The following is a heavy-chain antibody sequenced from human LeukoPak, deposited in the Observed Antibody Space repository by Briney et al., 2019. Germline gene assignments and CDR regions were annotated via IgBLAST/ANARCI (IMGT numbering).Heavy chain of an antibody. J-gene: IGHJ6*02. D-gene: IGHD3-3*01. V-gene: IGHV1-18*01. CDR2: ISAYNGNT. Sequence: ASVKVSCKASGYTFTSYGISWVRQAPGQGLEWMGWISAYNGNTNYAQKLQGRVTMTTDTSTSTAYMELRSLRSDDTAVYYCARSHYDFWSGYYGPSNCYYGMDVWGQGTTVTVSS. CDR1: GYTFTSYG. CDR3: ARSHYDFWSGYYGPSNCYYGMDV.